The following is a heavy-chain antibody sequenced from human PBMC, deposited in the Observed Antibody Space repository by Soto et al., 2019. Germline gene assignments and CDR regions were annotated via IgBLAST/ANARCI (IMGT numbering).Heavy chain of an antibody. J-gene: IGHJ4*02. V-gene: IGHV1-69*01. CDR3: ARDLVGGIAVAGNFDY. CDR1: GCHFSSYA. Sequence: QVQLVQSGAEVKKTGSSVKVFCKASGCHFSSYAISWVRQAPGPGLEWMGGIIPIVGTANYAQKFQDRVTITADESTSTADMELSSLRSEDTAVYYCARDLVGGIAVAGNFDYWGQGTLVTVSS. D-gene: IGHD6-19*01. CDR2: IIPIVGTA.